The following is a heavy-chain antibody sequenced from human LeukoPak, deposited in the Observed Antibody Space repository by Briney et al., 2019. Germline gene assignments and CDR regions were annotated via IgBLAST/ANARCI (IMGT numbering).Heavy chain of an antibody. Sequence: PSETLPLTCTVSGGSISGHYWTWVRQPPCGGLEWIGQIHYSRKADYNPYLRSRITVSVDTSKNQMSLKVTSVTAADTAVYYCARFGVDYDMDVWGQGTTVTVS. D-gene: IGHD3-16*01. CDR2: IHYSRKA. CDR3: ARFGVDYDMDV. V-gene: IGHV4-59*11. CDR1: GGSISGHY. J-gene: IGHJ6*02.